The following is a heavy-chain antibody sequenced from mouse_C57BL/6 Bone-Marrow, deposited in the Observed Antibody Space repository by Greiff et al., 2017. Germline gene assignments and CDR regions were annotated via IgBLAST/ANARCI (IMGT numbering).Heavy chain of an antibody. D-gene: IGHD4-1*01. Sequence: QVQLQQPGAELVRPGTSVTLSCKASGYTFTSYWMHWVKPRPGQGLEWIGVIDPSDSYTNYNQKFKGKATLTVDTSSSTAYMQLSSLTSEDSAVYYCARGANWDFDYWGQGTTLTVSS. V-gene: IGHV1-59*01. CDR3: ARGANWDFDY. CDR1: GYTFTSYW. CDR2: IDPSDSYT. J-gene: IGHJ2*01.